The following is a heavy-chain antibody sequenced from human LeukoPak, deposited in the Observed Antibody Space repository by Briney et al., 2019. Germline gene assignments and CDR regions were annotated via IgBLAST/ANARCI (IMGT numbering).Heavy chain of an antibody. CDR2: IRYDGSNK. CDR3: AKAVPVPPGFLEWLSPFDY. D-gene: IGHD3-3*01. Sequence: GGSLRLSCAASGFNFSSYGMHWVRQAPGKGLEWVAFIRYDGSNKYYADSVKGRFTISRDNSKNTLYLQMNSLRAEDTAVYYCAKAVPVPPGFLEWLSPFDYWGQGTVVPVS. J-gene: IGHJ4*02. CDR1: GFNFSSYG. V-gene: IGHV3-30*02.